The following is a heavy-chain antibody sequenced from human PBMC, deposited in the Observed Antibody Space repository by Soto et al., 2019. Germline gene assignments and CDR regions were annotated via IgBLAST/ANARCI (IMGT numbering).Heavy chain of an antibody. J-gene: IGHJ4*02. CDR2: ISGSGVST. V-gene: IGHV3-23*01. D-gene: IGHD3-9*01. CDR3: AKAGTRYYDILTGYYKPEPPDY. Sequence: GGSLRLSCAASGFTFSSYAMTWVRQAPGKGLEWVSGISGSGVSTYYADSVKGRFTISRDNSKNTLYLQMNSLRAEDTAVYYCAKAGTRYYDILTGYYKPEPPDYWGQGTLVTVSS. CDR1: GFTFSSYA.